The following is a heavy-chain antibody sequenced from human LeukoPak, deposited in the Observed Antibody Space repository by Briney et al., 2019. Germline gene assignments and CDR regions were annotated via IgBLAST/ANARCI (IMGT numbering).Heavy chain of an antibody. V-gene: IGHV1-69*13. CDR3: ARGGHQRYFDWLSDY. D-gene: IGHD3-9*01. CDR2: IIPIFGTA. CDR1: GGTFSSYA. J-gene: IGHJ4*02. Sequence: SVKVSCKASGGTFSSYAISWVRLAPGQGLEWMGGIIPIFGTANYAQKFQGRVTITADESTSTAYMELSSLRSEDTAVYYCARGGHQRYFDWLSDYWGQGTLVTVSS.